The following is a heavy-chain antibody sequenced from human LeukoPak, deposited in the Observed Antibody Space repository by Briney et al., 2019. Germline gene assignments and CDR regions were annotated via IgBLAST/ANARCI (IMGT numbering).Heavy chain of an antibody. J-gene: IGHJ5*02. CDR2: IYYSGST. V-gene: IGHV4-30-4*01. Sequence: SETLSLTCTVSGGSNSSGDYYWSWIRQPPGTGLEWIGYIYYSGSTYYNPSLKSRVTISVDTSKNQFSLKLSSVTAADTAVYYCAREVGYYDSSGYYGFWFDPWGQGTLVTVSS. CDR1: GGSNSSGDYY. D-gene: IGHD3-22*01. CDR3: AREVGYYDSSGYYGFWFDP.